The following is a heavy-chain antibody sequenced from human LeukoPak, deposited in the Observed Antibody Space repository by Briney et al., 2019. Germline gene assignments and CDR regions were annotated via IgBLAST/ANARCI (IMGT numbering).Heavy chain of an antibody. CDR3: AKDRGHCINGVCHNSYYMDV. V-gene: IGHV3-23*01. CDR1: GFTFSSYA. J-gene: IGHJ6*03. Sequence: GGSLRLSCAASGFTFSSYAMTWVRQAPGKGLEWVSTISGGGGSTDYADSVKGRFTISRDNSKNTLYLQINSLRGEDTAVYYCAKDRGHCINGVCHNSYYMDVWGTGTTVTVSS. D-gene: IGHD2-8*01. CDR2: ISGGGGST.